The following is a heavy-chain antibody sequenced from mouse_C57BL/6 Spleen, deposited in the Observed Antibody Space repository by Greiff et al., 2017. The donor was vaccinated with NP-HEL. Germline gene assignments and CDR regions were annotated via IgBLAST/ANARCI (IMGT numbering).Heavy chain of an antibody. Sequence: VKLQESGAELVKPGASVKISCKASGYAFSSYWMNWVKQRPGKGLEWIGQIYPGDGDTNYNGKFKGKATLTADKSSSTAYMQLSSLTSEDSAVYFCARPPYGNYYFDYWGQGTTLTVSS. V-gene: IGHV1-80*01. J-gene: IGHJ2*01. CDR3: ARPPYGNYYFDY. CDR1: GYAFSSYW. D-gene: IGHD2-1*01. CDR2: IYPGDGDT.